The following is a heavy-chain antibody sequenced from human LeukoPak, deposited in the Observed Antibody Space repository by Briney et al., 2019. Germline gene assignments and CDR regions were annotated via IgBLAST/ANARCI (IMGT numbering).Heavy chain of an antibody. J-gene: IGHJ6*03. CDR2: ISTYNGNT. CDR3: ARVLGGSYYGYYYMDV. Sequence: ASVKVSCKASGYTFSSYGISWVRQAPGLGLEWMGWISTYNGNTNYAQNLQGRVTMTTDKSTSTAYMELSSLRSEDTAVYYCARVLGGSYYGYYYMDVWGKGTTVTVSS. V-gene: IGHV1-18*04. D-gene: IGHD1-26*01. CDR1: GYTFSSYG.